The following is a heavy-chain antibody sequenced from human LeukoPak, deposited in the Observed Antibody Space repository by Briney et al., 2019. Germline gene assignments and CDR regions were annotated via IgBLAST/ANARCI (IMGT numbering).Heavy chain of an antibody. CDR3: ARTIAFYYDSSSYMYL. Sequence: GESLKISCKGSGYSFTSYWIGWVRQMPGKGLEWMGIIYPGDSDTRYSPSFQGQVTMSADQTITTAYLQWNSLKASDTAMYFCARTIAFYYDSSSYMYLWGQGTLVTVSS. V-gene: IGHV5-51*01. CDR1: GYSFTSYW. CDR2: IYPGDSDT. D-gene: IGHD3-22*01. J-gene: IGHJ5*02.